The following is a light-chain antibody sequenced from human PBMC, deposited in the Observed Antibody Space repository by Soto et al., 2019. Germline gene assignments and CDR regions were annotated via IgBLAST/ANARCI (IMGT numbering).Light chain of an antibody. CDR2: GAS. CDR1: QSVSSSF. Sequence: EIVLTQSPGTLSLSPGERATLSCRASQSVSSSFLAWYQQKPGQAPRLLSYGASSRATGIPDRFSGSGSGTDFTLTISRLEPDDFAVYYCQQYDNSPLTFGGGTKVEIK. CDR3: QQYDNSPLT. J-gene: IGKJ4*01. V-gene: IGKV3-20*01.